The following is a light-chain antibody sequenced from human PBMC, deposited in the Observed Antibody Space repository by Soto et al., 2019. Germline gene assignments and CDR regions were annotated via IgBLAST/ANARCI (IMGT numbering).Light chain of an antibody. CDR2: EVS. Sequence: QSALTQPASVSGSPGQSITISCTGTRSDVGGYNYVSWYQQHPVKAPKLMIYEVSNRPSAVYNRFSGSKSGNTASLTSSGLKAEDEADYYCSSYTRSSTVVVGGGTALAVL. J-gene: IGLJ3*02. V-gene: IGLV2-14*01. CDR1: RSDVGGYNY. CDR3: SSYTRSSTVV.